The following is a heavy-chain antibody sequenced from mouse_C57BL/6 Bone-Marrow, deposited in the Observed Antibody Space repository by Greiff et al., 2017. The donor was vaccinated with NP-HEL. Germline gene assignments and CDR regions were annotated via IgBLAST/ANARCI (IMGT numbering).Heavy chain of an antibody. D-gene: IGHD2-4*01. CDR2: IDPSDSYT. Sequence: QVQLQQSGAELVMPGASVKLSCKASGYTFTSYWMHWVKQRPGQGLEWIGEIDPSDSYTNYNQKFKGKSTLTVDKSSSTAYMQLSSLTSEDSAVYYCAREDDYDDGISYCYAMDYWGQGTSVTVSS. V-gene: IGHV1-69*01. CDR1: GYTFTSYW. CDR3: AREDDYDDGISYCYAMDY. J-gene: IGHJ4*01.